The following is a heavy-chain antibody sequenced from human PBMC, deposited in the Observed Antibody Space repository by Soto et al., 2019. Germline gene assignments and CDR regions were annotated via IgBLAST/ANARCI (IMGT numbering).Heavy chain of an antibody. CDR1: GGTFSSYA. CDR2: IIPIFGTA. J-gene: IGHJ4*02. V-gene: IGHV1-69*12. Sequence: QVQLVQSGAVVKKPGSSVKVSCKASGGTFSSYAISWVRQAPGQGLEWMGGIIPIFGTANYAQKFQGRVTITADESTSTAYTALSSRRSEDTAVYYCARVRVRFLEWLGSEGWGQGTLVTVSS. CDR3: ARVRVRFLEWLGSEG. D-gene: IGHD3-3*01.